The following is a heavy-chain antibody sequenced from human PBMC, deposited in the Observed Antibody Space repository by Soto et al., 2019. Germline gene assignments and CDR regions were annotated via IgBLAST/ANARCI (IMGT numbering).Heavy chain of an antibody. Sequence: QVQLVESGGGIVQPGRSLRLSCAASTITFSNYGMHSVRQAPGKGLEWVAVMSYDGSEKYYADSVKGRFTNSRDNSKNTLYLEMNSLRADDTAVYYCAKSNWHYLVGYYGMDVWGQGTTVTVSS. CDR3: AKSNWHYLVGYYGMDV. V-gene: IGHV3-30*18. D-gene: IGHD1-7*01. CDR2: MSYDGSEK. CDR1: TITFSNYG. J-gene: IGHJ6*02.